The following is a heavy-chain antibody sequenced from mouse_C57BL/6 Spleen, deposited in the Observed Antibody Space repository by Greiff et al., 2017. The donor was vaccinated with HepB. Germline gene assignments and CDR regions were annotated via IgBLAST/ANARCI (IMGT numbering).Heavy chain of an antibody. V-gene: IGHV1-63*01. Sequence: QVQLQQSGAELVRPGTSVKMSCKASGYTFTNYWIGWAKQRPGHGLEWIGDIYPGGGYTNYNEKFKGKATLTADKSSSTAYMQFSSLTSEDSAIYYCARRGYSNYAAMDYWGQGTSVTVSS. CDR3: ARRGYSNYAAMDY. D-gene: IGHD2-5*01. J-gene: IGHJ4*01. CDR1: GYTFTNYW. CDR2: IYPGGGYT.